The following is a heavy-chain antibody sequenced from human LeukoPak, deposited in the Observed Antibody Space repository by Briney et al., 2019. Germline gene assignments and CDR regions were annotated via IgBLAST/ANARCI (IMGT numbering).Heavy chain of an antibody. Sequence: GGSLRLSCAASGFTVSSNYMSWVRQAPGKGLEWVSVIYSGGSTYYADPVKGRFTISRDNSKNTLYLQMNSLRAEDTAVYYCASSRTVTTLFDYWGQGTLVTVSS. CDR1: GFTVSSNY. CDR2: IYSGGST. D-gene: IGHD4-17*01. J-gene: IGHJ4*02. CDR3: ASSRTVTTLFDY. V-gene: IGHV3-53*01.